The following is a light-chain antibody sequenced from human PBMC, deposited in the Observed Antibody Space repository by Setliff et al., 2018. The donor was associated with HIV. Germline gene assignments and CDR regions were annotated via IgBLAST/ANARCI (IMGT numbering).Light chain of an antibody. Sequence: QSVLTQPPSESGTPGQRVNISCSGGNSNIGSNYVYWYQQLPGTAPKLLIYRNDQRPSVVPDRFSGSKSGTSASLAISGLRSEDEADYYCAAWDDSLSGYVFGTGTKVTVL. CDR1: NSNIGSNY. CDR2: RND. CDR3: AAWDDSLSGYV. V-gene: IGLV1-47*01. J-gene: IGLJ1*01.